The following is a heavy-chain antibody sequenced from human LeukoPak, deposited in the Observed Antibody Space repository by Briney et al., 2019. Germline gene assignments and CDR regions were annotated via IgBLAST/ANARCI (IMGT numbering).Heavy chain of an antibody. D-gene: IGHD6-13*01. Sequence: GGSLRLSCAASGFTFSDYHMAWIRQAPGKGLQWVSYISNGGDIYYADSVKGRFTISSNNDKNSLYQQMNGLRAEDTALYYCAKDIEAAGLFFDYWRQGSLVSVSS. CDR1: GFTFSDYH. J-gene: IGHJ4*02. CDR3: AKDIEAAGLFFDY. CDR2: ISNGGDI. V-gene: IGHV3-69-1*01.